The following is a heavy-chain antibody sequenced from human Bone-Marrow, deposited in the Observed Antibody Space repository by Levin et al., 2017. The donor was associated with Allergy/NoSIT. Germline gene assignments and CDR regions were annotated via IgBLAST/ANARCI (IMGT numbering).Heavy chain of an antibody. CDR2: IYHNGIT. D-gene: IGHD6-19*01. J-gene: IGHJ4*02. V-gene: IGHV4-39*01. Sequence: SETLSLTCTVSNGSISSGSHYWGWIRQPPGTGLEFIGSIYHNGITYYNPSLKSRVTVSIDTSRNEFSLTVTAMSAADTAVYYCARRRYSSGWPFDYWGQGTLVTVSS. CDR3: ARRRYSSGWPFDY. CDR1: NGSISSGSHY.